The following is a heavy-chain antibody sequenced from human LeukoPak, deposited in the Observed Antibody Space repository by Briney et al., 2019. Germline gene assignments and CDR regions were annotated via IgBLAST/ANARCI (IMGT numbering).Heavy chain of an antibody. CDR2: ARYDGRDK. CDR1: GFTFSAYG. D-gene: IGHD2-21*01. Sequence: GGSLRLSCEVSGFTFSAYGIHWVRQSPVKGLEWVAFARYDGRDKFYADSVKGRFIVSKDNSRTTLQLQMNSLRSEDTAVYFCAGGGARDIWYFAYWGQGIRVTVSS. V-gene: IGHV3-30*02. J-gene: IGHJ4*02. CDR3: AGGGARDIWYFAY.